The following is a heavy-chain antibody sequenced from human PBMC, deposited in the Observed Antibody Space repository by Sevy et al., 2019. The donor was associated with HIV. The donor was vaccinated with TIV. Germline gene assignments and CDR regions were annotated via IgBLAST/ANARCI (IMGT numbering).Heavy chain of an antibody. CDR2: IKEDGSEK. CDR1: GFTFSTYW. V-gene: IGHV3-7*01. Sequence: GGSLRLSCAASGFTFSTYWMTWVRQAPGKGLEWVANIKEDGSEKYYAESVKGRLTVSRDNTKKSLYLQLNSLRAEDAANYYWARAPVGGGWYSPRGFDYWGQGTLVTVSS. J-gene: IGHJ4*02. CDR3: ARAPVGGGWYSPRGFDY. D-gene: IGHD6-13*01.